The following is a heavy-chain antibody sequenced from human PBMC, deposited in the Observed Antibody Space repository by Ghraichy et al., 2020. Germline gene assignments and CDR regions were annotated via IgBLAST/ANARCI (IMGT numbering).Heavy chain of an antibody. J-gene: IGHJ4*02. V-gene: IGHV1-69*13. D-gene: IGHD6-6*01. Sequence: SVKVSCKASGGTFSSYAISWVRQAPGQGLEWMGGIIPIFGTANYAQKFQGRVTITADESTSTAYMELSSLRSEDTAVYYCARPGIAARSMTGEFDYWGQGTLVTVSS. CDR2: IIPIFGTA. CDR3: ARPGIAARSMTGEFDY. CDR1: GGTFSSYA.